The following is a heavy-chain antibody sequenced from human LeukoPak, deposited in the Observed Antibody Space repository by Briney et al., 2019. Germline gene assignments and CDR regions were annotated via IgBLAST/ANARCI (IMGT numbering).Heavy chain of an antibody. J-gene: IGHJ4*02. Sequence: GGSLRLSCAASQFTFSNYAMNWVRQAPGKGLEWVAAISGNGGSTYYADSVKGRFTISRDSSKNTLFLQMNSLRAEDTAVYYCAKDDGGATWGYYFDYWGQGTLVTVSS. CDR1: QFTFSNYA. CDR3: AKDDGGATWGYYFDY. V-gene: IGHV3-23*01. D-gene: IGHD3-16*01. CDR2: ISGNGGST.